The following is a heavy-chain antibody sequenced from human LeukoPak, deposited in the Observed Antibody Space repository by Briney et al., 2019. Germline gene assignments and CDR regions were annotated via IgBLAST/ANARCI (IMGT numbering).Heavy chain of an antibody. D-gene: IGHD3-3*01. CDR1: GFTFDDYG. Sequence: GGSLRLSCAASGFTFDDYGMSWVRQAPGKGLEWVSGINWNGGSTGYADSVKGRFTISRDNAKTSLYLQMNSLRAEDTALYYCARDRGTYYDFWSGYPDYWGQGTLVTVSS. CDR2: INWNGGST. CDR3: ARDRGTYYDFWSGYPDY. J-gene: IGHJ4*02. V-gene: IGHV3-20*04.